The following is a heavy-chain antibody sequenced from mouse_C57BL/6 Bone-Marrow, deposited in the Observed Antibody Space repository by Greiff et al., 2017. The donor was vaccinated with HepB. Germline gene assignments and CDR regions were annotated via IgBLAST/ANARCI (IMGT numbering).Heavy chain of an antibody. J-gene: IGHJ4*01. D-gene: IGHD1-1*01. CDR2: IYPRDGST. CDR1: GYTFTDHT. CDR3: ARNYYGSGHYAMDY. Sequence: VQVVESDAELVKPGASVKISCKVSGYTFTDHTIHWMKQRPEQGLEWIGYIYPRDGSTKYNEKFKGKATLTADKSSSTAYMQLNSLTSEDSAVYFCARNYYGSGHYAMDYWGQGTSVTVSS. V-gene: IGHV1-78*01.